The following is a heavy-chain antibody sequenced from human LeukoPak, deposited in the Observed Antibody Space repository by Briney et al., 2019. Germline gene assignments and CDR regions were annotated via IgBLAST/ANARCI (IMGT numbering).Heavy chain of an antibody. CDR2: MNPNSGNT. D-gene: IGHD4-11*01. V-gene: IGHV1-8*01. CDR1: GYTFTSYD. Sequence: ASVKVSSKASGYTFTSYDINWVRQAPRQGLEWMGWMNPNSGNTGYAQKFQGRVAMTRNTSISTAYMELSSLRSEDTAVYYCARGLVSVTTLTSYYFDYWGQGTLVTVSS. J-gene: IGHJ4*02. CDR3: ARGLVSVTTLTSYYFDY.